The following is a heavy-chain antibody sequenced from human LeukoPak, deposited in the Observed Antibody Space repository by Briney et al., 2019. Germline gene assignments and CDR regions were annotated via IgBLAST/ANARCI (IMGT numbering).Heavy chain of an antibody. D-gene: IGHD3-16*02. J-gene: IGHJ4*02. Sequence: GGSLRLSRAASGFTFSSFSMNWVRQAPGKGLEWVSSISSSSSYIYYADSVKGRFTISRDNAKNSLYLQMNSLRAEDTAVYYCAREPSYIWGSYRYTDYFDYWGQGTLVTVSS. CDR1: GFTFSSFS. V-gene: IGHV3-21*01. CDR3: AREPSYIWGSYRYTDYFDY. CDR2: ISSSSSYI.